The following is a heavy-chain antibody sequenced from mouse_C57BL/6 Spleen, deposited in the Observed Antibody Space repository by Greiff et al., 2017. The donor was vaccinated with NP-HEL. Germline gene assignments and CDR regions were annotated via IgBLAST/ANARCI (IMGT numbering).Heavy chain of an antibody. J-gene: IGHJ4*01. Sequence: QVQLQQSGAELVKPGASVKLSCKASGYTFTESTIHWVKQRSGQGLEWIGWFYPGSGSIKYNENFTDKATLTADKSSSTVYMELSRLTSEDSAVYFCARHEEDDYDWYAMDYWGQGTSVTVSS. V-gene: IGHV1-62-2*01. CDR1: GYTFTEST. CDR3: ARHEEDDYDWYAMDY. D-gene: IGHD2-4*01. CDR2: FYPGSGSI.